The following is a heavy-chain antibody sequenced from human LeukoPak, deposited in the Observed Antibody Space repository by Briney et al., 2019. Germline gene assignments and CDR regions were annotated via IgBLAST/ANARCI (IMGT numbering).Heavy chain of an antibody. D-gene: IGHD3-9*01. V-gene: IGHV3-7*01. J-gene: IGHJ4*02. CDR2: IKEDGSEN. CDR3: ARQRYADY. Sequence: GGSLRLSCAASGFTFSRYWMTWVRQTPGKGLEWVANIKEDGSENSYVESVKDRFTISRDNAKNSLYLQLNSLRAEDTAVYFCARQRYADYWGQGTLVTVSS. CDR1: GFTFSRYW.